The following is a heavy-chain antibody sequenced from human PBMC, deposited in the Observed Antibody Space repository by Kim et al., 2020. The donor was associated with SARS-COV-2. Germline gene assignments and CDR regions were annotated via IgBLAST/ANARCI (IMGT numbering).Heavy chain of an antibody. CDR1: GGSISSYY. Sequence: SETLSLTCTVSGGSISSYYWSWIRQPPGKGLEWIGYIYYSGSTNYNPSLKSRVTISVDTSKNQFSLKLSSVTAADTAVYYCARSKGTMVRGVIYYYYYGMDVWGQGTTVTVSS. V-gene: IGHV4-59*13. D-gene: IGHD3-10*01. CDR3: ARSKGTMVRGVIYYYYYGMDV. J-gene: IGHJ6*02. CDR2: IYYSGST.